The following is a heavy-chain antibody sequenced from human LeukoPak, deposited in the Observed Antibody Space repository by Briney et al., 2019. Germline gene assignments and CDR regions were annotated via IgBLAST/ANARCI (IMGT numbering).Heavy chain of an antibody. Sequence: GGSLRLSCAASGFSFSNYAMSWVRQAPGEGLEWVSGILGSGGGTFYADSVKGRFTISRDNSENTLFLQMNSLRAEDAAVYYCAKAPVTSCRGAFCYPFDYWGQGTLVTVSS. J-gene: IGHJ4*02. CDR2: ILGSGGGT. CDR1: GFSFSNYA. CDR3: AKAPVTSCRGAFCYPFDY. V-gene: IGHV3-23*01. D-gene: IGHD2-15*01.